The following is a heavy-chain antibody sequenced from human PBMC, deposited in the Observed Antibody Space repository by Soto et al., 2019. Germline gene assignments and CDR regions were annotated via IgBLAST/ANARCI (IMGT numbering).Heavy chain of an antibody. CDR2: INPKSGDT. CDR1: GYPFTAYY. V-gene: IGHV1-2*06. J-gene: IGHJ6*02. D-gene: IGHD1-1*01. CDR3: ATVKQVPNGRDF. Sequence: SVKVSCKTSGYPFTAYYMYWVRQAPGQGLGWVGRINPKSGDTNYAQRFQGRVTMTRDTSINTAYLELSSLRSDDTAFYYCATVKQVPNGRDFWG.